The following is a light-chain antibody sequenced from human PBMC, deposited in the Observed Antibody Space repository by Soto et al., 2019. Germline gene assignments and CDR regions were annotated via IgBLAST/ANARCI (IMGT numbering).Light chain of an antibody. J-gene: IGKJ2*01. CDR2: GAS. V-gene: IGKV3-20*01. CDR1: QSVSSSQ. Sequence: EIVLTQSPVTLSLSPGESATLSCRASQSVSSSQVAWYQQKPGQAPRLLIYGASSRATGIPDRFSGVGSETDFTLTIIRLEPEDFAVYYCQQYATSPHTFGQGTKLEIK. CDR3: QQYATSPHT.